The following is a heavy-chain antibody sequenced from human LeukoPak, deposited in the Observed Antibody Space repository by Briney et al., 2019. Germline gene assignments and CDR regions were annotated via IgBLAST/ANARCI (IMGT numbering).Heavy chain of an antibody. CDR1: GDSINSGGHY. J-gene: IGHJ4*02. CDR2: IYYSGAA. Sequence: SETLSLTCTVSGDSINSGGHYWSWIRQPPGKGLEWIGYIYYSGAAYYSSSLKSRVTISVDGSKNQFSLKLSSVTAADTAVYYCARGSRWFYFDYWGQGTLVTVSS. CDR3: ARGSRWFYFDY. V-gene: IGHV4-30-2*01. D-gene: IGHD4-23*01.